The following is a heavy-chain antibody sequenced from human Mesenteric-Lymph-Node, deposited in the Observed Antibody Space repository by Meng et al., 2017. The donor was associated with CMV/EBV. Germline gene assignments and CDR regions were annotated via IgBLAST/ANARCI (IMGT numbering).Heavy chain of an antibody. D-gene: IGHD3-3*02. V-gene: IGHV3-30*02. CDR3: AQFSDGY. CDR1: GFTFSKFG. CDR2: IRSDGSNK. Sequence: GGSLRLSCTASGFTFSKFGMHWVRQAPGKGLEWVAFIRSDGSNKYYADSVKGRFTISRDNSKNTLYVQMNSLRPEDMATYYCAQFSDGYWGQGTLVTVSS. J-gene: IGHJ4*02.